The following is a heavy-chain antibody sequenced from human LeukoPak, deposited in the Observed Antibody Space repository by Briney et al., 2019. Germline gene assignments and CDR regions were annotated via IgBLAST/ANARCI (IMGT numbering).Heavy chain of an antibody. CDR2: VYSGGST. Sequence: GGSLRLSCAASRFTVNHYYMTWVRQAPGKGLEWVSVVYSGGSTYYADSVKGRFTISRDNPRNTLYLQMNSLRAEDTAVYYCARLNYGSGIYYNYGMDVRGQGTTVTVSS. D-gene: IGHD3-10*01. J-gene: IGHJ6*02. V-gene: IGHV3-66*01. CDR1: RFTVNHYY. CDR3: ARLNYGSGIYYNYGMDV.